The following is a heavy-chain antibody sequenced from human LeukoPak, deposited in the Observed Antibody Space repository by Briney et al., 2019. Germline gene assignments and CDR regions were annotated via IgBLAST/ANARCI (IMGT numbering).Heavy chain of an antibody. D-gene: IGHD3-22*01. CDR3: AREDYDSGDAFDI. V-gene: IGHV3-21*01. CDR2: ISSSSSYI. J-gene: IGHJ3*02. CDR1: GFTFSSYS. Sequence: GGPLRLSCAASGFTFSSYSMNWVRQAPGKGLEWVSSISSSSSYIYYADSVKGRFTISRDNAKNSLYLQMNSLRAEDTAVYYCAREDYDSGDAFDIWGQGTMVTVSS.